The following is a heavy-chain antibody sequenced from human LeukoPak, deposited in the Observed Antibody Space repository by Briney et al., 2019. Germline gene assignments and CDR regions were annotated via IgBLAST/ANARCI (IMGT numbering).Heavy chain of an antibody. CDR2: IYYTGGT. V-gene: IGHV4-59*01. CDR1: GGSIRNYH. J-gene: IGHJ6*02. D-gene: IGHD3-10*01. Sequence: SETLSLTCTVSGGSIRNYHWSWIRQPPGKGLEWIGYIYYTGGTNYNPSLKSRVTISVDTSKNQFSLKLSSVTAADTAVYYCARGQLGSGMGDPWGPGTTVTVS. CDR3: ARGQLGSGMGDP.